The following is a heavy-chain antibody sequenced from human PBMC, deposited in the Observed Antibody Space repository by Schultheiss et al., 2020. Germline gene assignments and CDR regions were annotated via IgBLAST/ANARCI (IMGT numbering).Heavy chain of an antibody. CDR1: GFTFSSYA. Sequence: GESLKISCAASGFTFSSYAMSWVRQAPGKGLEWVSAISGSGGSTYYADSVKGRFTISRDNSKNTLYLQMNSLRPEDAAVYYCARDGQKSGWYQPGGYWGQGTLVTVSS. CDR2: ISGSGGST. D-gene: IGHD6-19*01. CDR3: ARDGQKSGWYQPGGY. V-gene: IGHV3-23*01. J-gene: IGHJ4*02.